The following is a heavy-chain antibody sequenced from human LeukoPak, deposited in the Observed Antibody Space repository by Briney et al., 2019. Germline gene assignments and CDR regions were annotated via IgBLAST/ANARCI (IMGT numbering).Heavy chain of an antibody. V-gene: IGHV3-7*01. J-gene: IGHJ4*02. Sequence: GGSLRLSCVGSGFTFENYLMSWVRQAPGKGPEWVANIKQDGSVEHYLDSVKGRFTVSRDNAKNSLVLQMNSLRAEDTAVYYCARWAGVTDYWGQGTLVTVSS. CDR2: IKQDGSVE. CDR3: ARWAGVTDY. CDR1: GFTFENYL. D-gene: IGHD5-18*01.